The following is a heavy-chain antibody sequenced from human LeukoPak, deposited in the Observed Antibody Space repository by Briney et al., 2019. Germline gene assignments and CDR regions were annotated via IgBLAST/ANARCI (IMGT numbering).Heavy chain of an antibody. D-gene: IGHD2-15*01. CDR2: ISGSGGST. V-gene: IGHV3-23*01. CDR3: AKDRVVARPNWFDP. Sequence: GGSLGLSCAASGFTFSSYAMSWVRQAPGKGLEWVSAISGSGGSTYYADSVKGRFTISRDNSKNTLYLQMNSLRAEDTAVYYCAKDRVVARPNWFDPWGQGTLVTVSP. CDR1: GFTFSSYA. J-gene: IGHJ5*02.